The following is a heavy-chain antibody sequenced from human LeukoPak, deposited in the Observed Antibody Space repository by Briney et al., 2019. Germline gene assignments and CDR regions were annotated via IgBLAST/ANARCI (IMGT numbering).Heavy chain of an antibody. Sequence: PGRSLRLSCAASAFTFTIYSMHWVRQAPGQGLEWMGWINPNSGGTNYAQKFQGRVTMTRDTSISTAYMELSSLRSEDTAVYYCARAPNVDIVANDAPGVYFDYWGQGTLVTVSS. J-gene: IGHJ4*02. CDR3: ARAPNVDIVANDAPGVYFDY. D-gene: IGHD5-12*01. CDR2: INPNSGGT. CDR1: AFTFTIYS. V-gene: IGHV1-2*02.